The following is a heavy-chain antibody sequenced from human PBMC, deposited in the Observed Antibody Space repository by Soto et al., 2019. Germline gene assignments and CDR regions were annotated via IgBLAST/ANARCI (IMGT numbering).Heavy chain of an antibody. CDR3: ARDFAEYYDFWSGHSETGYYYYGMDA. D-gene: IGHD3-3*01. CDR1: GGTFTSYG. Sequence: ASVKVSCKASGGTFTSYGISWVRQAPGQGLEWMGWISAYNGNTNYAQKLQGRVTMTTDTSTSTAYMELRSLRSDDTAVYYCARDFAEYYDFWSGHSETGYYYYGMDAWGQGTTVTVSS. J-gene: IGHJ6*02. CDR2: ISAYNGNT. V-gene: IGHV1-18*04.